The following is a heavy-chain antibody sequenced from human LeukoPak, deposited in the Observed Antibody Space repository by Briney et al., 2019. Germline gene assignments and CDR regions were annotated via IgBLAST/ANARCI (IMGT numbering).Heavy chain of an antibody. J-gene: IGHJ5*02. D-gene: IGHD3-3*01. Sequence: SETLSLTCTVSGGSISSGSYYWSWIRQPAGKGLEWIGRIYTSGSTNYNPSLKSRVTISVDTSKNQFSLKLSSVTAADTAVYYCASGRAYYDFRSGTRGTWFDPWGQGTLVTVSS. V-gene: IGHV4-61*02. CDR3: ASGRAYYDFRSGTRGTWFDP. CDR2: IYTSGST. CDR1: GGSISSGSYY.